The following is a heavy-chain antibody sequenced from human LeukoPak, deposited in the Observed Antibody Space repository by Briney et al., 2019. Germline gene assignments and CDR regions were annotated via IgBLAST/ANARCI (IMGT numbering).Heavy chain of an antibody. CDR2: IYYSGST. Sequence: SETLSLTCTVSGGSISSGGYYWSWIRQHPGKGLEWIGYIYYSGSTYYNPSLKSRVTISVDTSKNQFSLKLSSVTAADTAVYYCARDGFLGDNWFDPWGQGTLVTVSS. CDR3: ARDGFLGDNWFDP. V-gene: IGHV4-31*03. J-gene: IGHJ5*02. D-gene: IGHD3-10*01. CDR1: GGSISSGGYY.